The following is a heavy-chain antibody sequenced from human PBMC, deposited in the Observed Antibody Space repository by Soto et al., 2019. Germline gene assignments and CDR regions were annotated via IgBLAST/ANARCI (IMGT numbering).Heavy chain of an antibody. V-gene: IGHV1-2*04. CDR2: INPNSGGT. CDR3: ARGLGDSGTTRFDP. J-gene: IGHJ5*02. D-gene: IGHD1-7*01. Sequence: ASVKVSCKASGYTFTGYYMHWVRQAPGQGLEWMGWINPNSGGTNYAQKFQGWVTMTRDTSISTAYMELSRLRSDDTAVYYCARGLGDSGTTRFDPWGQGTLVTAPQ. CDR1: GYTFTGYY.